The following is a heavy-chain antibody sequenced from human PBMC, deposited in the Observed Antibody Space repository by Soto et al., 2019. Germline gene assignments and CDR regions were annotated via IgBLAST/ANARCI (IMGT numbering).Heavy chain of an antibody. CDR3: VRERGLSSFYGMDV. J-gene: IGHJ6*02. CDR2: ITSSSSHI. V-gene: IGHV3-21*01. D-gene: IGHD3-10*01. Sequence: GSLRLSCAASGFTLTSYTMNWVRQASGKGLEWVSSITSSSSHIYYADSVKGRFTISRDNAGNSLYLQMNSLRAEDSAVYYCVRERGLSSFYGMDVWGQGTTVTVSS. CDR1: GFTLTSYT.